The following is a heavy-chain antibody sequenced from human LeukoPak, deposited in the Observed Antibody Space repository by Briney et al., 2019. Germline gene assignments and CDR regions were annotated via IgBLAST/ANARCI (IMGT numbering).Heavy chain of an antibody. D-gene: IGHD6-19*01. CDR1: GASFSGYY. CDR2: IYYSGST. Sequence: PSETLSLTCAVYGASFSGYYWSWIRQPPGKGLEWIGSIYYSGSTYYNPSLKSRVIISVDTSKNQFSLKLSSVTAADTAVYYCARRDAVPRFDPWGQGTLVTVSS. CDR3: ARRDAVPRFDP. J-gene: IGHJ5*02. V-gene: IGHV4-34*01.